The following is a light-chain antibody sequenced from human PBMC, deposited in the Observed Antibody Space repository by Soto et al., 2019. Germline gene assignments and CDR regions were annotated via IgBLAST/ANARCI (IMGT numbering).Light chain of an antibody. CDR1: QSVSSY. CDR2: GAT. J-gene: IGKJ1*01. CDR3: QQWGSSTRT. V-gene: IGKV3-20*01. Sequence: IVTTQSPATLSVSRGARATLSCRASQSVSSYLAWYQNKAGQDPSILIYGATSRATGIPDRFSGIVSGTDFTLTISRLETEDCAVYYGQQWGSSTRTFCPVTKVDIK.